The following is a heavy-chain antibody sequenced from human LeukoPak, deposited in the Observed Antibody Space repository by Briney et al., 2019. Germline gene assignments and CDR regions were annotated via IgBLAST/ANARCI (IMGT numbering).Heavy chain of an antibody. V-gene: IGHV3-30*02. CDR2: IRYDGSNK. J-gene: IGHJ4*02. D-gene: IGHD4-17*01. CDR1: EFTFSKYG. CDR3: AKEIWPTVTIPGRTYFDY. Sequence: GGSLRLSCAASEFTFSKYGMHWVRQAPGKGLEWLAFIRYDGSNKFYADSVKGRFTISRDNSKNTLYLQLNSLRAEDTAVYYCAKEIWPTVTIPGRTYFDYWGPGALVTVSS.